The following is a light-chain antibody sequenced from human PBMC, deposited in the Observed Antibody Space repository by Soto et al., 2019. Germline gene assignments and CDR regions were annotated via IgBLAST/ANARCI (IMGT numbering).Light chain of an antibody. CDR2: GAS. J-gene: IGKJ5*01. V-gene: IGKV3-20*01. CDR3: HHYDGSPPFT. Sequence: EIVLTQSPGTLSLSPGERATLSCRASQSGSNRYLAWYQQKPGQAPRLLIYGASSRATAIPVRFSGSGSGAAFPLTISTLEPEDFAMYYCHHYDGSPPFTFCQGTRREIK. CDR1: QSGSNRY.